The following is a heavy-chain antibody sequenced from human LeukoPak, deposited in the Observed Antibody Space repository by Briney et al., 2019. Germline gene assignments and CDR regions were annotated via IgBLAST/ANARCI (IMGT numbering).Heavy chain of an antibody. J-gene: IGHJ4*02. D-gene: IGHD3-10*01. CDR3: AKFKYYYGSGTQGAFDY. CDR2: ISGSGGST. Sequence: PGGSLRLSCAASGFTFSSYAMSWVRQAPGKGLEWVSAISGSGGSTYYADSVKGRFTISRDNSKNTLYMQMNSLRAEDTAVYYCAKFKYYYGSGTQGAFDYWGQGTLVTVSS. V-gene: IGHV3-23*01. CDR1: GFTFSSYA.